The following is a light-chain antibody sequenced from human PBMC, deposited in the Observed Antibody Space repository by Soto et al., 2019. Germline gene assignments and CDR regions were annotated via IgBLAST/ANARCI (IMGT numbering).Light chain of an antibody. Sequence: QSALTQPPSASGSPGQSVTISCTGTSSDVGGYNYVSWYQQHPGKAPKLMIYEVIKRPPGVPDRFSGSKSGNTASLTVSGLQAEDEADYYCSSYAGSNNVEVFGGGTKIPV. J-gene: IGLJ2*01. V-gene: IGLV2-8*01. CDR1: SSDVGGYNY. CDR2: EVI. CDR3: SSYAGSNNVEV.